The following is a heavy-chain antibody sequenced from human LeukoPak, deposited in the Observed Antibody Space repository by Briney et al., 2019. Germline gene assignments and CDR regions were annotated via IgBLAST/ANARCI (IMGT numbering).Heavy chain of an antibody. CDR1: GFTVSSNY. V-gene: IGHV3-53*05. Sequence: GGSLRLSCAASGFTVSSNYMSWVRQAPGKGLEWVSVIYSGGSTYYADSVKGRFTISRDNSKNTLYLQMNSLRAEDTALYYCAKEGGDGYKSSVYFDYWGQGTLVTVSS. CDR3: AKEGGDGYKSSVYFDY. D-gene: IGHD5-24*01. J-gene: IGHJ4*02. CDR2: IYSGGST.